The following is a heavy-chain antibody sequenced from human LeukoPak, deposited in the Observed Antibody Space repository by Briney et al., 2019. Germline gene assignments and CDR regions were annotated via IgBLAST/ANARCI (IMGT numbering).Heavy chain of an antibody. D-gene: IGHD1-7*01. CDR2: ISSTGTTI. Sequence: LSLTCAVYGGSFSDYYWSWIRQPPGKGLEWISYISSTGTTIYYVDSVKGRFTISRDNVKNSLYLQMNSLRAEDTAVYYCARSQLHLDYWGQGTLVTASS. CDR3: ARSQLHLDY. CDR1: GGSFSDYY. J-gene: IGHJ4*02. V-gene: IGHV3-11*04.